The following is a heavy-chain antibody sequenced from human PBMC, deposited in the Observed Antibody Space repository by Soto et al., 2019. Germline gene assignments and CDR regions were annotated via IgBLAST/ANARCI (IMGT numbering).Heavy chain of an antibody. CDR1: GGSISVYY. V-gene: IGHV4-59*01. Sequence: PSETLSLTCTISGGSISVYYWSWIRQSPGQGLEWIGYIYDSGSPYYNPSLKTRVTISADTSKNQISLKLTSVTAADTAVYFCARGVGSSPPRYWGRGTLVTVSS. CDR2: IYDSGSP. CDR3: ARGVGSSPPRY. D-gene: IGHD3-9*01. J-gene: IGHJ4*02.